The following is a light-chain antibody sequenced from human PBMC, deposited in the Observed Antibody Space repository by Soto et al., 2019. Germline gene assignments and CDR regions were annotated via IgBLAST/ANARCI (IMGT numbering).Light chain of an antibody. Sequence: DIQMTQSPSSLSVSVGDRVTITCRASQSISNYLDWYQLKPGKAPKLLIYAASSLQSGVPSRFTGSGSGTDFTLTISNLQAEDFATYYCHQNYNVPPWTFGQGTKVEIK. CDR2: AAS. V-gene: IGKV1-39*01. CDR1: QSISNY. CDR3: HQNYNVPPWT. J-gene: IGKJ1*01.